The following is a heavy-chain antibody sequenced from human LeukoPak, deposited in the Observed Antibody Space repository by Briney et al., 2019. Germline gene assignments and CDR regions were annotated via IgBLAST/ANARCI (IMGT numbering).Heavy chain of an antibody. J-gene: IGHJ1*01. D-gene: IGHD6-6*01. CDR1: GGSISSYY. Sequence: SETLSLTCTVSGGSISSYYWSWIRQPPGKGLEWIGYIYYSGSTNYNPSLKSRVTISVDTSKNQFSLELSSVTAADTAVYYCVRESSGEYFQHWGQGTLVTVSS. CDR2: IYYSGST. CDR3: VRESSGEYFQH. V-gene: IGHV4-59*01.